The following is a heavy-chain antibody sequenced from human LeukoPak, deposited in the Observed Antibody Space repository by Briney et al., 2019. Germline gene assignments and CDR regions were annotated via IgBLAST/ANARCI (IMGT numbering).Heavy chain of an antibody. CDR1: GYTFSRYG. CDR2: ISAYNGDT. J-gene: IGHJ3*02. D-gene: IGHD3-22*01. CDR3: ARDIMYYDSSGYYYLYAFDI. Sequence: GASVKVSSKASGYTFSRYGLSWVRQAPGQGLEWMGWISAYNGDTNYAQKLQGRVTMTTDTSTSTAYMELRSLRSDDTAVYYCARDIMYYDSSGYYYLYAFDIWGQGTMVTVTS. V-gene: IGHV1-18*01.